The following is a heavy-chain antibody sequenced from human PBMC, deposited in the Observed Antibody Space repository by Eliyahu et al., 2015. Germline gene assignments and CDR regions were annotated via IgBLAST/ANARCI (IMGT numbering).Heavy chain of an antibody. V-gene: IGHV2-70*01. CDR1: GFSXSTXGXC. D-gene: IGHD3-10*01. J-gene: IGHJ5*02. Sequence: QVTLRESGPALVKPTQTLTLTCTFSGFSXSTXGXCVXWIRQPPGQALEWLALIEWDDDIYYSTSLKTRLTISKDTSKNQVVLTMTNMDPVDTATYYCARSQFVQNYYGSGRHNWFDPWGQGTLVTVSS. CDR3: ARSQFVQNYYGSGRHNWFDP. CDR2: IEWDDDI.